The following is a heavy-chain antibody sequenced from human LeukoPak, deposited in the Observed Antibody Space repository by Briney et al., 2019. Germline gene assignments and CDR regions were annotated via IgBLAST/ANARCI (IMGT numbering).Heavy chain of an antibody. CDR1: GGSISSYY. V-gene: IGHV4-4*07. CDR3: ARDTPDCSGTSCYTGFRYYYYMDV. Sequence: SETLSLTCTVSGGSISSYYWSWIRQPAGKGLEWIGRIYTSGSTNYNPSLKSRVTMSVDTSKNQFSLKLSSVTAADTAVYYCARDTPDCSGTSCYTGFRYYYYMDVWGKGTTDTVSS. CDR2: IYTSGST. D-gene: IGHD2-2*02. J-gene: IGHJ6*03.